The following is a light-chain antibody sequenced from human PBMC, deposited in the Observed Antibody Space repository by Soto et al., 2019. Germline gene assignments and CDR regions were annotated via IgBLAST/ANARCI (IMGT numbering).Light chain of an antibody. J-gene: IGKJ5*01. CDR3: QQYDTSPPT. CDR2: RTF. CDR1: QTIASRY. Sequence: EIVLTQSPGTLSLSPGERATLSCRASQTIASRYLAWYQHQPGQAPTLLIYRTFARAPGIPDRFSGGGSATDFTLTISRLEREDFAVYYCQQYDTSPPTFGQGTRLDIK. V-gene: IGKV3-20*01.